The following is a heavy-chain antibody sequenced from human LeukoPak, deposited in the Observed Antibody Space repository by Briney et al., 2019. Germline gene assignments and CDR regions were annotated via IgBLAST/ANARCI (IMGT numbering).Heavy chain of an antibody. V-gene: IGHV3-66*01. CDR1: GFTVSSNY. CDR3: AREVLDTAMALGY. CDR2: ISSIVTT. D-gene: IGHD5-18*01. J-gene: IGHJ4*02. Sequence: PVGSLRLSCAASGFTVSSNYMSWVRQAPGKGLEWVSIISSIVTTHYADSVKGRFPISRDHSKNTPYLQMSSLRAEDTAVYYCAREVLDTAMALGYWGQGSLVT.